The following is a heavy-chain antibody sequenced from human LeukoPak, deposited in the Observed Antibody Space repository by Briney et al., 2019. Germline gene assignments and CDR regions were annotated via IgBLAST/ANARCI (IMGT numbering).Heavy chain of an antibody. D-gene: IGHD6-19*01. J-gene: IGHJ4*01. CDR2: LSGSGITT. CDR1: GFTFSNSA. V-gene: IGHV3-23*01. CDR3: AKGIYSSGWSYFDY. Sequence: RGSLRLSCAASGFTFSNSAMSWVRQAPGNGLEWVSTLSGSGITTYYADSVKGRFTISRDNSKNTLYLQMNSLRAEDTAVYYCAKGIYSSGWSYFDYWGHGTLVTVSS.